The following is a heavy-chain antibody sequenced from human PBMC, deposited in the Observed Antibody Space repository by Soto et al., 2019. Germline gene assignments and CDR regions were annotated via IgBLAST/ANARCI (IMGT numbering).Heavy chain of an antibody. D-gene: IGHD2-15*01. V-gene: IGHV3-49*04. CDR3: TRDPRDIVVVVAYAYNWFDP. Sequence: PGGSLRLSCTASGFTFGDYAMSWVRQAPGKGLEWVGFIRSKAYGGTTEYAASVKGRFTISRDDSKSIAYLQMNSLKTEDTAVYYCTRDPRDIVVVVAYAYNWFDPWGQGTLVTVSS. J-gene: IGHJ5*02. CDR2: IRSKAYGGTT. CDR1: GFTFGDYA.